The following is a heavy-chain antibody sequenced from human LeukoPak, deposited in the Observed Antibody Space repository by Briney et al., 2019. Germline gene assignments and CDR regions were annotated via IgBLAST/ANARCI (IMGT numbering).Heavy chain of an antibody. J-gene: IGHJ3*02. CDR1: GFDISSYW. V-gene: IGHV5-51*01. CDR3: ARQWTKSFDI. Sequence: GESLKISCKGSGFDISSYWIGWVRQVPGKGLEWMGSIYPRDSDTTYSPSFQGHVTISVGTSINSAYLHWSSLRASDTAMYFCARQWTKSFDIWGQGTMVIVSS. CDR2: IYPRDSDT. D-gene: IGHD5-12*01.